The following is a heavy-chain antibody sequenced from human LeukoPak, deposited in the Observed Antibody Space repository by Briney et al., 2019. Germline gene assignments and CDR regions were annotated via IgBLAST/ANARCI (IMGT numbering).Heavy chain of an antibody. J-gene: IGHJ4*02. Sequence: GGSLRLSCAASGFTFSSYSMNWVRQAPGKGLEWVSYISSSSSTIYYADSVKGRFTISRDNAKNSLYLQMNSLRAEDTAVYYCARDSRIAAAGTDLDYWGQGTLVTVSS. CDR2: ISSSSSTI. CDR3: ARDSRIAAAGTDLDY. D-gene: IGHD6-13*01. CDR1: GFTFSSYS. V-gene: IGHV3-48*04.